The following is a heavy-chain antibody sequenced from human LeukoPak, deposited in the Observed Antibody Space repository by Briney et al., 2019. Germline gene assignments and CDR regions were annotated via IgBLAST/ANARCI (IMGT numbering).Heavy chain of an antibody. V-gene: IGHV1-2*02. CDR1: GYTFTGYY. Sequence: ASVKVSCKASGYTFTGYYMHWVRQAPGQGLEWMGWINPNSGGTNYAQKFQGRVTMTRDTSISTAYMELSRLRSDDTAVYYCARDYSLDIVVVPAAIGYWGQGTLVTVSS. D-gene: IGHD2-2*03. CDR2: INPNSGGT. CDR3: ARDYSLDIVVVPAAIGY. J-gene: IGHJ4*02.